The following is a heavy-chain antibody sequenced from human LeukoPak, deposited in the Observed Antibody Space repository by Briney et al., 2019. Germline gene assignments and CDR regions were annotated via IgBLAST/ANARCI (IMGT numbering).Heavy chain of an antibody. J-gene: IGHJ1*01. CDR1: GFTSSDYY. CDR3: ARAEQYYYDSSGYLEYFQH. V-gene: IGHV3-11*01. D-gene: IGHD3-22*01. Sequence: GGSLRLSCAASGFTSSDYYMSWIRQAPGKGLEWVSYISSSGSTIYYADSVKGRFTISRDNAKNSLYLQMNSLRAEDTAVYYCARAEQYYYDSSGYLEYFQHWGQGTLVTVSS. CDR2: ISSSGSTI.